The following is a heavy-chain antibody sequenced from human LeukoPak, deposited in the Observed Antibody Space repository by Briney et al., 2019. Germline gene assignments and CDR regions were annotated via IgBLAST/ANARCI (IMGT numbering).Heavy chain of an antibody. CDR3: TRGGGHGQGEFGLDY. J-gene: IGHJ4*02. CDR2: INSDGSST. Sequence: PGGSLRLSCAASGFTFSSYWMHWVRQAPGKGLVWVSRINSDGSSTSYADSVKGRFTISRENAKNSLYLQMNSLRAGDTAVYYCTRGGGHGQGEFGLDYWGQGTLVTVSS. CDR1: GFTFSSYW. V-gene: IGHV3-74*01. D-gene: IGHD3-16*01.